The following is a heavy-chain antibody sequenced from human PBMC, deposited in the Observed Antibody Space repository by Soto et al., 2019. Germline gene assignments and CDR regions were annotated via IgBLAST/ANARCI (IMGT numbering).Heavy chain of an antibody. J-gene: IGHJ6*02. CDR2: MFYSGLT. D-gene: IGHD2-15*01. CDR3: APLSVSLSGPYGIHV. Sequence: SETLSLTCSVSGYAVTSSDYYWAWIRQPPGKGLEWIGSMFYSGLTYYNPSLKSRVTLSVDTSKNQFSVRLNSVTAADTAVYYCAPLSVSLSGPYGIHVWGQGTTVTVSS. CDR1: GYAVTSSDYY. V-gene: IGHV4-39*01.